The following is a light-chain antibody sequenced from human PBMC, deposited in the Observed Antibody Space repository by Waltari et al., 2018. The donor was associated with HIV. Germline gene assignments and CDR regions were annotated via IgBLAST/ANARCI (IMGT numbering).Light chain of an antibody. J-gene: IGLJ3*02. CDR3: QSYDSSLSGWV. CDR2: GNT. CDR1: SSNLGAGSD. Sequence: QSVLTQPPSVSGAPGPRVTISCSGSSSNLGAGSDIHWYQQLPGTAPRLLIYGNTNRPSGVPDRFSGSKSGTSASLAITGLQAEDEADYYCQSYDSSLSGWVFGGGTKLTVV. V-gene: IGLV1-40*01.